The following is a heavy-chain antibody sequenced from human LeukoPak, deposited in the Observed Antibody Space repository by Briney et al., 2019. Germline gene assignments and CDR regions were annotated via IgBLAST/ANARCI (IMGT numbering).Heavy chain of an antibody. V-gene: IGHV3-23*01. J-gene: IGHJ4*02. CDR1: GFTFSSYA. D-gene: IGHD4-17*01. Sequence: GGSLRLTCTASGFTFSSYAMSWVSQAPGKGLGWVSAISGSGGSTYYADSVKGWFTISRDNSKNTLYLQMNSLRAEDTAVYYCARDAYAVADYWGQGTLVTVSS. CDR2: ISGSGGST. CDR3: ARDAYAVADY.